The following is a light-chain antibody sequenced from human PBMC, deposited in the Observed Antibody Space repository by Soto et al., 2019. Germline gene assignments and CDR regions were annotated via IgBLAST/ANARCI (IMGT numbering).Light chain of an antibody. J-gene: IGLJ2*01. V-gene: IGLV2-14*01. CDR2: EVS. Sequence: QSVLTQPASVSGSPGQSITISCTGSSSDVGGYNYVSWYQNHPGTAPKLMIYEVSNRPSGVSNRFSGSKSGNTASLTISGLQAEDEADYYCSSYTRSSALVFGGGTQLTVL. CDR1: SSDVGGYNY. CDR3: SSYTRSSALV.